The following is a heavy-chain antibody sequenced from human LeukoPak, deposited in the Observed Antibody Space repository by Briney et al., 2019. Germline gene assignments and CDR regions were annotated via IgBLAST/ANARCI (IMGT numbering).Heavy chain of an antibody. Sequence: PGGSLRLSCAASGFTFSDYYMSWIRQAPGKGLEWVSYISSSSSYTNYADSVKGRSTISRDNAKNSLYLQMNSPRAEDTAVYYCARANDSSGYYLNNFDYWGQGTLVTVSS. V-gene: IGHV3-11*06. J-gene: IGHJ4*02. CDR1: GFTFSDYY. CDR2: ISSSSSYT. D-gene: IGHD3-22*01. CDR3: ARANDSSGYYLNNFDY.